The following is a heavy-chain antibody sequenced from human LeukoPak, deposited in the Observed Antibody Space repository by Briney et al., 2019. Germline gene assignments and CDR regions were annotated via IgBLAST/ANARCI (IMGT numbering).Heavy chain of an antibody. J-gene: IGHJ4*02. CDR2: INSDGSST. D-gene: IGHD2-21*02. V-gene: IGHV3-74*01. CDR1: GFTFSSYW. CDR3: ARDRVVVTAIQNRYFDY. Sequence: RGSLRLSCAASGFTFSSYWMHWVRQAPGKGLVWVSRINSDGSSTSYADSVKGRFTISRDNAKNSLYLQMNSLRAEDTAVYYCARDRVVVTAIQNRYFDYWGQGTLVTVSS.